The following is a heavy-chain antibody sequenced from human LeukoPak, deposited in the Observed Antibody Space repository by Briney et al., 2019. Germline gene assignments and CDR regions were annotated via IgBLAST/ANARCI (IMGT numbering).Heavy chain of an antibody. V-gene: IGHV1-2*02. Sequence: GASVKVSCKASGYTFTGYYMHWVRQAPGQGLEWMGWINPNSGGTNYAQKFQGRVTMTRDMSTSTAYMELSSLRSEDTAVYYCAAAGLGGSYSGWFDPWGQGTLVTVSS. J-gene: IGHJ5*02. CDR1: GYTFTGYY. CDR3: AAAGLGGSYSGWFDP. CDR2: INPNSGGT. D-gene: IGHD1-26*01.